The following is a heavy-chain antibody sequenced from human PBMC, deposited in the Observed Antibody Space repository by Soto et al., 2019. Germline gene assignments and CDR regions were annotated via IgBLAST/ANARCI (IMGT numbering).Heavy chain of an antibody. Sequence: PGGSLRLSCAASGFTFSSYGMHRVRQAPGKGLEWVAVISYDGSNKYYADSVKGRFTISRDNSRNTLYLQMNSLRAEDTAAYYCAKDESPVGYYYGSGSYYTLPYGMDVWGQGTTVTVSS. D-gene: IGHD3-10*01. V-gene: IGHV3-30*18. J-gene: IGHJ6*02. CDR3: AKDESPVGYYYGSGSYYTLPYGMDV. CDR1: GFTFSSYG. CDR2: ISYDGSNK.